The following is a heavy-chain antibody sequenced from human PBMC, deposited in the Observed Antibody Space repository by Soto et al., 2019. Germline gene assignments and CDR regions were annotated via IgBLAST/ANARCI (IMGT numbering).Heavy chain of an antibody. V-gene: IGHV3-30-3*01. D-gene: IGHD1-26*01. CDR1: GFTFSSYA. J-gene: IGHJ3*02. CDR2: ISYDGSNK. CDR3: ASSASGSGQRHDGAFDI. Sequence: GGSLRLSCAASGFTFSSYAMHWVRQAPGKGLEWVAVISYDGSNKYYADSVKGRFTISRDNSKNTLYLQMNSLRAEDTAVYYCASSASGSGQRHDGAFDIWGQGTMVTVSS.